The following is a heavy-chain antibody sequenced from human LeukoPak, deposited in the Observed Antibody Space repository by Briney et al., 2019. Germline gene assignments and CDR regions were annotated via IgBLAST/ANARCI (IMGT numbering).Heavy chain of an antibody. D-gene: IGHD1-26*01. CDR1: GGSISSYY. J-gene: IGHJ4*02. CDR2: IYYSGST. V-gene: IGHV4-59*01. Sequence: SETLFLTCTVSGGSISSYYWSWIRQPPGKGLEWIGYIYYSGSTNYNPSLKSRVTISVDTSKNQFSLKLSSVTAADTAVYYCARTIGATLDYWGQGTLVTVSS. CDR3: ARTIGATLDY.